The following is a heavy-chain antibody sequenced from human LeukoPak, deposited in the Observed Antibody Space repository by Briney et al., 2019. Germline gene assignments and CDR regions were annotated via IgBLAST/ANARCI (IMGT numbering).Heavy chain of an antibody. CDR3: AKGDYHYDRLPDGAFDI. D-gene: IGHD3-22*01. CDR1: GGTFSSYA. V-gene: IGHV1-69*04. Sequence: SVKVSCKASGGTFSSYAISWVRQAPGQGLEWMGRIIPIFGIANYAQKFQGRVTITADKSTSTAYMELSSLRSEDTAVYYCAKGDYHYDRLPDGAFDIWGQGTMVTVSS. CDR2: IIPIFGIA. J-gene: IGHJ3*02.